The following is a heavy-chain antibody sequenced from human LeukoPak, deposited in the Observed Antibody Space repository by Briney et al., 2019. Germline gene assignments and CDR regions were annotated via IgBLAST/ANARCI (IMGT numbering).Heavy chain of an antibody. Sequence: GGSLRLSCAASGFTISSNYMNWVRRAPGKGLEWVSVIYSGGYTYYTDSVKGRFTISRDNSKNTLYLQMNSLRAEDTAVYYCARDQGGITRYWGQGTLVTVSS. V-gene: IGHV3-66*01. CDR3: ARDQGGITRY. CDR2: IYSGGYT. CDR1: GFTISSNY. D-gene: IGHD3-10*01. J-gene: IGHJ4*02.